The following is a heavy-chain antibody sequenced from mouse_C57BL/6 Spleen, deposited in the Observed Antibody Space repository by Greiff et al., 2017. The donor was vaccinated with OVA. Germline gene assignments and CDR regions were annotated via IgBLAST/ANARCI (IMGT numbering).Heavy chain of an antibody. CDR1: GYSITSGYY. CDR3: ARGDDYDAAMDY. CDR2: ISYDGSN. J-gene: IGHJ4*01. Sequence: EVQRVESGPGLVKPSQSLSLTCSVTGYSITSGYYWNWIRQFPGNKLEWMGYISYDGSNNYNPSLKNRISITRDTSKNQFFLKLNSVTTEDTATYYCARGDDYDAAMDYWGQGTSVTVSS. V-gene: IGHV3-6*01. D-gene: IGHD2-4*01.